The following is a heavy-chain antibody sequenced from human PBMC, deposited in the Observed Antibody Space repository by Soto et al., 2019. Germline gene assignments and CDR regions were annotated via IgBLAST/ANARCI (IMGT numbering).Heavy chain of an antibody. CDR2: ISGSGGST. V-gene: IGHV3-23*01. J-gene: IGHJ6*03. CDR1: GFTFSSYA. CDR3: AKFFSTFGVVTFYYYYYMDV. D-gene: IGHD3-3*01. Sequence: EVQLLESGGGLVQPGGSLRLSCAASGFTFSSYAMRWVRQAPGKGLEWVSAISGSGGSTYYADSVKGRFTISRDNSKNTLYLQMNSLRAEDTAVYYCAKFFSTFGVVTFYYYYYMDVWGKGTTVAVSS.